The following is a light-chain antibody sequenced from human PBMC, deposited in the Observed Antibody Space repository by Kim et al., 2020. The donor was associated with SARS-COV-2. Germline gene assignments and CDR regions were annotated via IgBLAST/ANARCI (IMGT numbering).Light chain of an antibody. J-gene: IGLJ3*02. Sequence: QSVLTHPPSASGTPGQRVTISCSGSKSNVGNNPVNWYQQFPGTAPKLLIYGDGQRPSGVFDRFSGSKSGTSASLAIGGLHSEDEADYYCAAWDGSLNVWVFGGGTQLTVL. CDR1: KSNVGNNP. V-gene: IGLV1-44*01. CDR3: AAWDGSLNVWV. CDR2: GDG.